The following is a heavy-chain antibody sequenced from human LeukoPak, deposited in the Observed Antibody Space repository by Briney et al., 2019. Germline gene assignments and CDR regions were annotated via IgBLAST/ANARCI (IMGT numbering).Heavy chain of an antibody. CDR1: GYTLTELS. V-gene: IGHV1-24*01. Sequence: ASVKVSCKVSGYTLTELSMHWVRQAPGKGLEWMGGFDPEDGETIYAQKFQGRVTMTEDTPTDTAYMELSSLRSEDTAVYYCARDPPPYSSSWYWFDPWGQGTLVTVSS. D-gene: IGHD6-13*01. CDR2: FDPEDGET. CDR3: ARDPPPYSSSWYWFDP. J-gene: IGHJ5*02.